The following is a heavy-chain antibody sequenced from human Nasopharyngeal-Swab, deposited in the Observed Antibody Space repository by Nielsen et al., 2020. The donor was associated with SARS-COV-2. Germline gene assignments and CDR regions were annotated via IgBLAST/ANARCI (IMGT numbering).Heavy chain of an antibody. CDR2: ISYDGSNK. J-gene: IGHJ4*02. CDR1: GFTFSSYG. CDR3: ARGLYYYDSSGYLFDY. V-gene: IGHV3-30*03. D-gene: IGHD3-22*01. Sequence: GGSLRLSCAASGFTFSSYGMHWVRQAPGKGLEWVAVISYDGSNKYYADFVKGRFTISRDNSKNTLYLQMNSLRAEDTAVYYCARGLYYYDSSGYLFDYWGQGTLVTVSS.